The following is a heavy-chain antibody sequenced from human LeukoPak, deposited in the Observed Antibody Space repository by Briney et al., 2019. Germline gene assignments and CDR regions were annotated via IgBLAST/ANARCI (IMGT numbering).Heavy chain of an antibody. V-gene: IGHV3-30-3*01. CDR3: ARDRAGSGWYFYYYYYGMDV. D-gene: IGHD6-19*01. Sequence: GVSLRHSCAASGFTFSSYAMHWVRQAPGKGLEWVAVISYDGSNKYYADSVKGRFTISRDNSKNTLYLQMNSLRAEDTAVYYCARDRAGSGWYFYYYYYGMDVWGQGTTVTVSS. CDR2: ISYDGSNK. J-gene: IGHJ6*02. CDR1: GFTFSSYA.